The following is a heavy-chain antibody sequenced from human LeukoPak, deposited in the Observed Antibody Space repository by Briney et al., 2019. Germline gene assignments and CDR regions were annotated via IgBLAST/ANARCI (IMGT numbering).Heavy chain of an antibody. D-gene: IGHD6-13*01. CDR3: ARTTRSWYEDNDAFDI. J-gene: IGHJ3*02. V-gene: IGHV1-3*01. Sequence: ASVKVSCKASGYTFTYYAIHWVRQAPGQRLEWMGWINAGKGNTRYSQKFHDRVTITKDTSATTAYMELSSLRSEDTAVYYCARTTRSWYEDNDAFDIWGQGTTVTVSS. CDR1: GYTFTYYA. CDR2: INAGKGNT.